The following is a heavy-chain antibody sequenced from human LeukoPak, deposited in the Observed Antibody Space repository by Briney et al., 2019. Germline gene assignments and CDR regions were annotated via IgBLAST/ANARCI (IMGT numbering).Heavy chain of an antibody. D-gene: IGHD3-22*01. J-gene: IGHJ4*02. CDR3: AREVAHYYDSSGSRPRFDY. CDR1: GYTFAGYY. Sequence: ASVKVSCKASGYTFAGYYMHWVRQAPGQGLEWMGWINPNSGGTNYAQKFQGWVTMTRDTSISTAYMELSRLRSDDTAVYYCAREVAHYYDSSGSRPRFDYWGQGTLVTVSS. CDR2: INPNSGGT. V-gene: IGHV1-2*04.